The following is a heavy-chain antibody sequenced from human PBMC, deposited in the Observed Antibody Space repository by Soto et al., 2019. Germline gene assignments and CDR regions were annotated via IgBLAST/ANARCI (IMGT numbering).Heavy chain of an antibody. V-gene: IGHV3-23*01. D-gene: IGHD3-22*01. Sequence: GGSLRLSCAASGFTFSSYAMSWVRQAPGKGLEWVSAISGSGGSTYYADSVKGRFTISRDNSKNTLYLQMNSLRAEDTAVYYCANYLPPATMIVERGRDYWGQGTLVTVSS. CDR1: GFTFSSYA. CDR3: ANYLPPATMIVERGRDY. CDR2: ISGSGGST. J-gene: IGHJ4*02.